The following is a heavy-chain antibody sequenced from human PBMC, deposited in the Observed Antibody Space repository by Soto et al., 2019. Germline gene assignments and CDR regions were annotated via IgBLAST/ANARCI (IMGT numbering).Heavy chain of an antibody. Sequence: PGGSLRLSCAASGFTFSSYAMHWVRQAPGKGLEWVAVISYDGSNKYYADSVKGRFTISRDNSKNTLYLQMNSLRAEDTAVYYCATEESYGDPHFPYYFDYWGQGTLVTVSS. J-gene: IGHJ4*02. V-gene: IGHV3-30-3*01. CDR2: ISYDGSNK. CDR1: GFTFSSYA. D-gene: IGHD4-17*01. CDR3: ATEESYGDPHFPYYFDY.